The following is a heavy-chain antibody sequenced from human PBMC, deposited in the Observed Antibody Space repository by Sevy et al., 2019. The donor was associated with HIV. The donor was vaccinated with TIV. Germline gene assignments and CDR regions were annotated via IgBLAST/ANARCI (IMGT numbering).Heavy chain of an antibody. CDR1: GFTFSNFA. CDR3: ATDDRDNSGYHFTY. CDR2: TSYDGSSN. J-gene: IGHJ4*02. D-gene: IGHD3-22*01. Sequence: GGSLRPSCAASGFTFSNFAMHWVRQAPGKGLEWVAITSYDGSSNYYADSVKGRFTISRDNSKHTLYLQMNSLTVEDTAVYYCATDDRDNSGYHFTYWGQGTLVTVSS. V-gene: IGHV3-30-3*01.